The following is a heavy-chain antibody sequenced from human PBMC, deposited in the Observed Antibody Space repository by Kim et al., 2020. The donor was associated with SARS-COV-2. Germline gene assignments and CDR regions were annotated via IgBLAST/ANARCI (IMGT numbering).Heavy chain of an antibody. D-gene: IGHD3-3*01. CDR3: ARVIIGYDFWSGHPPLGYYYYYMDV. Sequence: SETLSLTCTVSGGSISSYYWSWIRQPPGKGLEWIGYIYYSGSTNYNPSLKSRVTISVDTSKNQFSLKLSSVTAADTAVYYCARVIIGYDFWSGHPPLGYYYYYMDVWGKGTTVTVSS. CDR1: GGSISSYY. V-gene: IGHV4-59*01. J-gene: IGHJ6*03. CDR2: IYYSGST.